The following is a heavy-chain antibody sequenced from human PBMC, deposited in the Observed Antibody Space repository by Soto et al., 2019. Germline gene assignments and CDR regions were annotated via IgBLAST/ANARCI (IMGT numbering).Heavy chain of an antibody. CDR3: ARGGGFDYVHYYYYYMDV. V-gene: IGHV3-66*01. D-gene: IGHD4-17*01. CDR2: IYSGGST. CDR1: GFTVSSNY. J-gene: IGHJ6*03. Sequence: GGSLRLYCAASGFTVSSNYMSWVRQAPGKGLEWVSVIYSGGSTYYADSVKGRFTISRDNSKNTLYLQMNSLRAEDTAVYYCARGGGFDYVHYYYYYMDVWGKGTTVTVSS.